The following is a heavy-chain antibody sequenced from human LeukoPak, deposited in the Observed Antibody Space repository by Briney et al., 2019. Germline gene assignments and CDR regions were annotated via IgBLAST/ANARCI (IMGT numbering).Heavy chain of an antibody. CDR3: ARVHDFWSGYYEYYMDV. D-gene: IGHD3-3*01. Sequence: GASVKVSCKASGDTFSNYALSWVRQAPGQGLEWMGWISAYNGNTNYAQKLQGRVTMTTDTSTSTAYMELRSLRSDDTAVYYCARVHDFWSGYYEYYMDVWGKGTTVTVSS. J-gene: IGHJ6*03. CDR1: GDTFSNYA. V-gene: IGHV1-18*01. CDR2: ISAYNGNT.